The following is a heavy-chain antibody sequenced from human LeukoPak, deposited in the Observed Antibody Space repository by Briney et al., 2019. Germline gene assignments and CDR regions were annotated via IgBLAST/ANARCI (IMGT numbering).Heavy chain of an antibody. CDR2: IYYTGST. CDR1: GGSISSSSYY. CDR3: AREDDVLADNAFDI. V-gene: IGHV4-39*07. J-gene: IGHJ3*02. D-gene: IGHD3-9*01. Sequence: SETLSLTCTVSGGSISSSSYYWGWIRQPPGKGLEGIGSIYYTGSTYHNPSLKSRVTMSVDTSMNQFSLNLNSVTAADTAVYYCAREDDVLADNAFDIWGQGTMVTVSS.